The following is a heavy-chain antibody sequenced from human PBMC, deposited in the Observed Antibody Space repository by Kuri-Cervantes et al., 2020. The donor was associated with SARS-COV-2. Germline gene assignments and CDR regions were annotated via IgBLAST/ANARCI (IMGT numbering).Heavy chain of an antibody. V-gene: IGHV1-69*10. CDR3: ARASVSYYDILTGYYGTKNSPFDP. CDR2: IIPILGIA. D-gene: IGHD3-9*01. J-gene: IGHJ5*02. Sequence: SVKVSCKASGGTFSSYAISWVRQAPGQGLEWMGGIIPILGIANYAQKFQGRVTITADKSTSTAYMELSSLRSEDTAVYYCARASVSYYDILTGYYGTKNSPFDPWGQGTLVTVSS. CDR1: GGTFSSYA.